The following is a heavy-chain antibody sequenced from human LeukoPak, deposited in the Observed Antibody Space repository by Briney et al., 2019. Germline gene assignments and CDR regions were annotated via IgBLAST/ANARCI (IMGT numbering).Heavy chain of an antibody. CDR1: GGSISSGSYY. CDR2: IYTSGST. V-gene: IGHV4-61*02. J-gene: IGHJ5*02. Sequence: PSETLSLTCTVSGGSISSGSYYWRWTRQPAGKGLEWIGRIYTSGSTNYNPSLKSRVTISVDTSKNQFSLKLSSVTAADTAVYYCARDIWQQQYNWFDPWGQGTLVTVSS. CDR3: ARDIWQQQYNWFDP. D-gene: IGHD6-13*01.